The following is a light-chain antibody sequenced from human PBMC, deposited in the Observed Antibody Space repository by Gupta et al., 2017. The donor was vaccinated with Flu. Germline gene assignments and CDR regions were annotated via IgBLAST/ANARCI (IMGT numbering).Light chain of an antibody. CDR1: QSISSY. V-gene: IGKV1-39*01. J-gene: IGKJ4*01. Sequence: EIQMTQSPSSLSASVGDRVTITCRASQSISSYLNWYKQKPGKAPKLLIYAASRWQSGVTSRFSGSGSGTDLPLTISRLQHEDSATSYSHQSDSNLGITFGGGTKVEIK. CDR2: AAS. CDR3: HQSDSNLGIT.